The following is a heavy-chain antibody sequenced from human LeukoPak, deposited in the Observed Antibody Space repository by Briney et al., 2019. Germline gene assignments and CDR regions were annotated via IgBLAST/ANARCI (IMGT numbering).Heavy chain of an antibody. CDR2: INPNSGGT. J-gene: IGHJ4*02. V-gene: IGHV1-2*02. CDR3: ARGTSSSSSPIDY. Sequence: GASVKVSCKASGYTFTGYYMHWVRQAPGQGLEWMGWINPNSGGTNYAQKFQGRVTMTRDTSISTAYMELSRLRSDDTAVYYCARGTSSSSSPIDYWGQGTLVTVSS. D-gene: IGHD6-6*01. CDR1: GYTFTGYY.